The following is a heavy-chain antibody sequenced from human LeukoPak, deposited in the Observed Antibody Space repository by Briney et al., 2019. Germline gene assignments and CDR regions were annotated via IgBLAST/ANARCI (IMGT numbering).Heavy chain of an antibody. D-gene: IGHD2-2*01. CDR2: ISAYNGNT. V-gene: IGHV1-18*01. CDR3: AGGYCSSTSCSEDWFDP. Sequence: GASVKVSCKASGYTFTSYGISWVRQAPGQGLEGMGGISAYNGNTTYAQELQGRVTMTTDTSTSTAYMELRSLRSDDTAVYYCAGGYCSSTSCSEDWFDPWGQGTLVTVSS. J-gene: IGHJ5*02. CDR1: GYTFTSYG.